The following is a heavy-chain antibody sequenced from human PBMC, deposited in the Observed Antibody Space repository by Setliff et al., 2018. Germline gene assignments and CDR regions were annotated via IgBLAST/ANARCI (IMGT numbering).Heavy chain of an antibody. D-gene: IGHD5-18*01. V-gene: IGHV1-58*02. CDR3: AADGRSEKRGYSYNNGDAFDI. J-gene: IGHJ3*02. CDR2: IVVGSGNT. Sequence: SVKVSCKASGYTFTNFGISWVRQAPGQGLEWMGWIVVGSGNTNYAQKFQERVTITRDMSTSTAYMELSSLRSEDTAVYYCAADGRSEKRGYSYNNGDAFDIWGQGTMVTV. CDR1: GYTFTNFG.